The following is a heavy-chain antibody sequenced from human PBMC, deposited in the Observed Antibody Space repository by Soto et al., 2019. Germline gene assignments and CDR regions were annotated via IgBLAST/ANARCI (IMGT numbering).Heavy chain of an antibody. J-gene: IGHJ6*02. CDR3: AKAGPWTAGGNYFRYGMEV. CDR2: LIGSGAFT. CDR1: GFTFSNYA. D-gene: IGHD3-16*01. V-gene: IGHV3-23*01. Sequence: PGGSLRLSCAASGFTFSNYAMNWVRQAPGKGLEWVSGLIGSGAFTYYADSIKGRFTISRDNSKNTLYLQINSLRADDTAVYYCAKAGPWTAGGNYFRYGMEVWGQGTTVTVSS.